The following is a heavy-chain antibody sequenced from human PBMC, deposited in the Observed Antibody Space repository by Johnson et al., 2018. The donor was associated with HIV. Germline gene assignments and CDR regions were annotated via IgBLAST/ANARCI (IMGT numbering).Heavy chain of an antibody. V-gene: IGHV3-66*01. D-gene: IGHD3-10*01. CDR2: LHSGGST. Sequence: MLLVESGGGLVQPGGSLRLSCVVSGFTVSSNYMSWVRQAPGKGLEWVSVLHSGGSTYYADSVKGRFAISRDNSKNTLYLQMNSLRAEDTAVYYCARAGRGYGFDIWGQGTMVTVSS. CDR3: ARAGRGYGFDI. CDR1: GFTVSSNY. J-gene: IGHJ3*02.